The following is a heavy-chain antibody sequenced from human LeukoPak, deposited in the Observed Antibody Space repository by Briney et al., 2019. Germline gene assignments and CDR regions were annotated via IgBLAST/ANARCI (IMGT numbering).Heavy chain of an antibody. CDR2: IKQDGSEK. CDR1: GFSVSGYW. D-gene: IGHD6-13*01. V-gene: IGHV3-7*03. J-gene: IGHJ6*02. Sequence: PGGSLRLSCAVSGFSVSGYWMTWVRQAPGKGLEWVANIKQDGSEKNYVDSVKGRFTISRDNSKNTLYLQMNSLRAEDTALYYCAKGYGYSSSWTSNYYFYGLDVWGQGTTVTVSS. CDR3: AKGYGYSSSWTSNYYFYGLDV.